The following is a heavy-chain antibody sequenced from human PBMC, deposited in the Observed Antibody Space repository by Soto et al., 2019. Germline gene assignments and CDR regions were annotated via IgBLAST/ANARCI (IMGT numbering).Heavy chain of an antibody. D-gene: IGHD3-10*01. J-gene: IGHJ5*02. Sequence: GASVKVSCKASGDIFSSYAIHWVRQAPGQGLEWMGWISAYNGNTKYAQKLQGRVTMTTDTSTSTAYMELRSLRSDDTAVYYFARGVGSGSYYNQYNWFDPWGQGTLVTVSS. V-gene: IGHV1-18*01. CDR1: GDIFSSYA. CDR2: ISAYNGNT. CDR3: ARGVGSGSYYNQYNWFDP.